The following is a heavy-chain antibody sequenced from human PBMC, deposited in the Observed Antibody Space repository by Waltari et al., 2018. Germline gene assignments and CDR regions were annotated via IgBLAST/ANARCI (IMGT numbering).Heavy chain of an antibody. V-gene: IGHV3-33*01. CDR2: VWYDGSNQ. D-gene: IGHD3-10*01. CDR3: TRDISGRTAFDI. CDR1: GFRVSSYG. Sequence: VQLVESGGGVVQPGQSLKFSCVAAGFRVSSYGMHWVREAPGKGLEWVAVVWYDGSNQYYADSVKGRFTISRDNSKNTLYLQVNSLRAEDTAVYYCTRDISGRTAFDIWGQGTMVTVSS. J-gene: IGHJ3*02.